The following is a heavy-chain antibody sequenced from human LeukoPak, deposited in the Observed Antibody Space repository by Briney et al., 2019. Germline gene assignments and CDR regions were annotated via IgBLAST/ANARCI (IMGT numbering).Heavy chain of an antibody. D-gene: IGHD1-26*01. CDR3: ATGPRGSYYYYGMDV. J-gene: IGHJ6*02. Sequence: SVKVSCKASGGTFSSYAISWVRQAPGQGLEWMGRIIPILGIANYAQKFQGRVTITADKSTSTAYMELSSLRSEDTAVYYCATGPRGSYYYYGMDVWGQGTTVTVSS. CDR2: IIPILGIA. CDR1: GGTFSSYA. V-gene: IGHV1-69*04.